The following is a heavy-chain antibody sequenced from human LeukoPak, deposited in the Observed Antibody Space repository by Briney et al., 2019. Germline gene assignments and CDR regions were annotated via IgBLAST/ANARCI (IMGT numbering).Heavy chain of an antibody. J-gene: IGHJ4*02. CDR2: ISSSSSYI. Sequence: GGSLRLSCAASGFTFSSYSLNWVRHAPGKGLEWVSSISSSSSYIYYADSVKGRFTISRDNAKNSLYLQMNSLRAEDTAVYYCARDGHYYDSSGYAYWGQGTLVTVSS. V-gene: IGHV3-21*01. CDR1: GFTFSSYS. CDR3: ARDGHYYDSSGYAY. D-gene: IGHD3-22*01.